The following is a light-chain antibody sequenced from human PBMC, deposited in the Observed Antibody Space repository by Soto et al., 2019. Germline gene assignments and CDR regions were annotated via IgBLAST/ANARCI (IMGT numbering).Light chain of an antibody. V-gene: IGKV3-20*01. CDR1: QSVSSSY. J-gene: IGKJ1*01. CDR2: GAS. CDR3: LHYKDWPRWT. Sequence: EIVLPQSPGTMSLSPGERATLSCRARQSVSSSYLAWYQQKPGQAPRLLIYGASSRATGTPDRFSGSGSGTEFTLTIDSLQSEDFAVYYCLHYKDWPRWTVGQGTKVDIK.